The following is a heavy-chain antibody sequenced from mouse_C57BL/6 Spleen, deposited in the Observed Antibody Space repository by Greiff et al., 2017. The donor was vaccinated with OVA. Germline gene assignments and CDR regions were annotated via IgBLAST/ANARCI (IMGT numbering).Heavy chain of an antibody. J-gene: IGHJ2*01. CDR1: GYAFSSSW. CDR3: ASPAQATYVDD. Sequence: VHLVESGPELVKPGASVKISCKASGYAFSSSWMNWVKQRPGKGLEWIGRISPGDGDTNYNGKFQGKATLTADKSSSTAYMQLSSLTSEDSAVYFCASPAQATYVDDWGQGTTLTVSS. CDR2: ISPGDGDT. D-gene: IGHD3-2*02. V-gene: IGHV1-82*01.